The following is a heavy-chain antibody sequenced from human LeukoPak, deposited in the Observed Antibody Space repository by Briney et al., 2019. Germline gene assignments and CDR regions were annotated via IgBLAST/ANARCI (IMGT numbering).Heavy chain of an antibody. V-gene: IGHV6-1*01. D-gene: IGHD3-10*01. Sequence: SQTLSLTCAISGDSVSTNSAAWNWIRQSPSRGLEWLGRTYYRSKWYNDYAVSLKSRITINPDTSKNQFSLQLNSVTPEDTAVYYCARDLGDRIHYYGSGTYDHWGQGTLVTVSS. CDR3: ARDLGDRIHYYGSGTYDH. J-gene: IGHJ4*02. CDR2: TYYRSKWYN. CDR1: GDSVSTNSAA.